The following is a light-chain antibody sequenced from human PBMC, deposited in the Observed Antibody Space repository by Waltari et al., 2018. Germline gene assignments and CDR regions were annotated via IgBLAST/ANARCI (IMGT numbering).Light chain of an antibody. V-gene: IGLV2-14*03. CDR2: DLT. CDR1: SDDLGAYSY. Sequence: QSALTQPASVSGSPGQSITISCTGTSDDLGAYSYVTWSPQRPGKVPKLIIYDLTERPSGVSNRFSGSKSGSTASLTVSGLQAEDEGLFYCSAYTSRGTLKFGGGTRVTVL. J-gene: IGLJ2*01. CDR3: SAYTSRGTLK.